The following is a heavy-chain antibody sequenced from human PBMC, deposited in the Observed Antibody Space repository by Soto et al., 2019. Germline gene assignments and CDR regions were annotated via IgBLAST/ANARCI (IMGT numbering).Heavy chain of an antibody. CDR2: INPNSGAT. J-gene: IGHJ5*02. D-gene: IGHD2-21*01. CDR3: ARDVFGQNWFDP. Sequence: QVQLVQSGAEVKKPGASMKVSCKASGYTFTGYYIHWVRQAPPQGLEWMGWINPNSGATNYAQKFQGRVTMTRDTSISTSYMELSRLRSDDTAVYYCARDVFGQNWFDPWGQGTLVTVSS. CDR1: GYTFTGYY. V-gene: IGHV1-2*02.